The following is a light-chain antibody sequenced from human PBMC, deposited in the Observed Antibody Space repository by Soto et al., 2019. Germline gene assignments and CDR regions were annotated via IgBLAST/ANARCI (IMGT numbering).Light chain of an antibody. CDR3: SSYTSSSSYV. V-gene: IGLV2-14*03. Sequence: QSVLTQPASVSDSPGQSITISCIGTSSDIGAFNHVSWHQQHPGKAPKLIIYDVINRPSGVSNRFSGSKTGNTASLIISGLQAEDEAVYYCSSYTSSSSYVFGSGTKVTVL. J-gene: IGLJ1*01. CDR1: SSDIGAFNH. CDR2: DVI.